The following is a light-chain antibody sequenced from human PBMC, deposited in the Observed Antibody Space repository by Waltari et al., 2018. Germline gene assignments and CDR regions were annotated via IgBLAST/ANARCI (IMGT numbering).Light chain of an antibody. CDR1: RSLVHSDGHNY. Sequence: DVVLTQSPLSLPVTLGQPASISCTPSRSLVHSDGHNYLNWFHKRPGQSPRRLIYRVSNRDSGVPDRFSGSGSDTDFTLKISRVEAEDVGVYYCMQTADWPATFGQGTKVELK. J-gene: IGKJ1*01. CDR2: RVS. CDR3: MQTADWPAT. V-gene: IGKV2-30*02.